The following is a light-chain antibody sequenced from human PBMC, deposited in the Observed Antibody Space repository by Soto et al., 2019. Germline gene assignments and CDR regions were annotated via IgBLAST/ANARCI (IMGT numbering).Light chain of an antibody. J-gene: IGLJ3*02. CDR2: EVS. CDR1: TSDVGAYNY. Sequence: QSALTQPASVSGSPGQSITISCAGTTSDVGAYNYVSWYQQHPGNAPRLIIFEVSNRPSGVSNRFSGSKSGNTASLTISGLQAEDEADYYCSSYSISTTWLFGGGTKVTVL. CDR3: SSYSISTTWL. V-gene: IGLV2-14*01.